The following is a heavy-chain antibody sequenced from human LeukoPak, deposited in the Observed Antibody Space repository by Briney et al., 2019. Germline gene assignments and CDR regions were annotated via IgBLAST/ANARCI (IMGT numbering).Heavy chain of an antibody. Sequence: PGGSLRLSCEASTFTFSKYAMTWVRQAPGGGLQWVSAISGDGAKTYYADSVKGRFTISRDNSKNTLYLRMNNLRADDTAVYYCANSPRGSRDYWGQGTLVTVSS. CDR1: TFTFSKYA. J-gene: IGHJ4*02. D-gene: IGHD3-10*01. CDR2: ISGDGAKT. V-gene: IGHV3-23*01. CDR3: ANSPRGSRDY.